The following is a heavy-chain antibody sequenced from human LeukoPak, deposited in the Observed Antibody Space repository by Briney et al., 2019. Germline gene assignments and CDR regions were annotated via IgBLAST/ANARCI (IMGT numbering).Heavy chain of an antibody. CDR3: ASTYYYGSGSYSDY. J-gene: IGHJ4*02. CDR2: ISSSSSYI. Sequence: GGSLRLSCAASGFSFSSHNMNWVRQAPGKGLEWVPSISSSSSYIYYADSVKGRFTISRDNAKNSLYLQMNSLRAEDTAVYYCASTYYYGSGSYSDYWGQGTLVTVSS. V-gene: IGHV3-21*01. D-gene: IGHD3-10*01. CDR1: GFSFSSHN.